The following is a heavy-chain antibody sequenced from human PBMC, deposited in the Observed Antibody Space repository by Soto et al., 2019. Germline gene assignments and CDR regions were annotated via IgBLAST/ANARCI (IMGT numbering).Heavy chain of an antibody. CDR2: MHRGGTT. V-gene: IGHV3-53*01. J-gene: IGHJ4*02. CDR3: ARVNTTLVDHFDC. D-gene: IGHD5-18*01. Sequence: GGSLRLSCVVSGFSVSATSIFWVRQATGKGLEWVSLMHRGGTTDNADSVKGRFTTSRDKSKNTLYLHMNGLRVEDTAVYYCARVNTTLVDHFDCWGQGTLVTVSS. CDR1: GFSVSATS.